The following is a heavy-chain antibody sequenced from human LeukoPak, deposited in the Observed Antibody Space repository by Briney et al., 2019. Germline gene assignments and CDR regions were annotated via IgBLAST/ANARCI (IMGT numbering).Heavy chain of an antibody. J-gene: IGHJ5*02. V-gene: IGHV6-1*01. D-gene: IGHD2-2*01. CDR1: GDSVSSNSAA. Sequence: SQTLSLTCAISGDSVSSNSAAWNWIRQSPSRGLEWLGRTYYRSKWYNDYAVSVKSRITINPDTSKNQFSLQLNSVTPEDTAVYYCARGNGYCSSTSCPHPLNWFDPWGQGALVTVSS. CDR3: ARGNGYCSSTSCPHPLNWFDP. CDR2: TYYRSKWYN.